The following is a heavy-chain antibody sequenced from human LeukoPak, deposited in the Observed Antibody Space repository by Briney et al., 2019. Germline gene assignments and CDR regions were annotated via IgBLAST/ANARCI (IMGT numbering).Heavy chain of an antibody. Sequence: ASVKVSCKASGYTFTSYGISWVRQAPGQGLEWMGWISAYNGNTNYAQKLQGRVTMTTDTSTSTAYMELRSLRSDDTAVYYCASLYSSGWHGAFDIWGQGTMVTVSS. CDR1: GYTFTSYG. D-gene: IGHD6-19*01. J-gene: IGHJ3*02. V-gene: IGHV1-18*01. CDR3: ASLYSSGWHGAFDI. CDR2: ISAYNGNT.